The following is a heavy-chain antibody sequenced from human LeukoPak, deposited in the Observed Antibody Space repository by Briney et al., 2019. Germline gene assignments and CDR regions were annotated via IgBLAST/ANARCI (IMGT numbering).Heavy chain of an antibody. CDR3: STDFGAAAGSPD. CDR1: GXTFSSYS. Sequence: GGSLRLSCAASGXTFSSYSXNXVXXAPGXXXXXXSYISSSSSSIYXXDSVKGRFTISRDNAKNSLYLQMNSLRTEDTAVYYCSTDFGAAAGSPDWGQGTLVTVSS. D-gene: IGHD6-13*01. CDR2: ISSSSSSI. V-gene: IGHV3-48*01. J-gene: IGHJ4*02.